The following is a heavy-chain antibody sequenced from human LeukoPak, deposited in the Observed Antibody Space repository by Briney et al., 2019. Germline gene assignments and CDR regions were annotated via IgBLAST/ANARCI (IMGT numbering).Heavy chain of an antibody. CDR1: GFTFSSFT. Sequence: GGSLRLSCAASGFTFSSFTMNWARQVPGKGLEWISYISLGNSTMFYADSVKGRFTISRDNSKNTLYLQMNSLRADDTAVFYCAKEPRHCGADCFSLLDFWGQGTLVTVSS. D-gene: IGHD2-21*02. V-gene: IGHV3-48*01. CDR2: ISLGNSTM. CDR3: AKEPRHCGADCFSLLDF. J-gene: IGHJ4*02.